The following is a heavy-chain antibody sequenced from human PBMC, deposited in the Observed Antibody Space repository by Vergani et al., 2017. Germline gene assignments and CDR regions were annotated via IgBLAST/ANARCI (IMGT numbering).Heavy chain of an antibody. CDR3: ARHLAYCGGDCYPYYYGMDV. V-gene: IGHV4-39*01. D-gene: IGHD2-21*02. CDR1: GTSISGSSDY. CDR2: IYYSGST. J-gene: IGHJ6*02. Sequence: QVQLRQWGPGLLKPSETLSLTCSVSGTSISGSSDYWGWIRQPPGKGLEWIGSIYYSGSTYYNPSLKSRVTISVDTSKNQFSLKLSSVTAADTAVYYCARHLAYCGGDCYPYYYGMDVWGQGTTVTVSS.